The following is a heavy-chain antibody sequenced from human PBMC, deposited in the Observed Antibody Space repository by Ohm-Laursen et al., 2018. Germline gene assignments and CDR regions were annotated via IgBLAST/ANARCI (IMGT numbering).Heavy chain of an antibody. J-gene: IGHJ4*02. CDR1: GYTFTGYY. D-gene: IGHD3-10*01. Sequence: SSVKVSCKASGYTFTGYYMHWVRQAPGQGLEWMGWINPNSGGTNYAQKFQGRVTMTRDTSISTAYMELSRLRSDDTAVYYCARVLYYYGSGSYLHYWGQGTLVTVSS. CDR2: INPNSGGT. V-gene: IGHV1-2*02. CDR3: ARVLYYYGSGSYLHY.